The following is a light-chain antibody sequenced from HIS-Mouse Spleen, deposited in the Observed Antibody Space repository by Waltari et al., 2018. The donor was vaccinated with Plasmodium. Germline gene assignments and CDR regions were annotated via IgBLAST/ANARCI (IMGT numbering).Light chain of an antibody. Sequence: QSVLTQPPSVSAAPGQKVTISCSGGSPNIGHNPVPWYQQLPGTAPKLLIYDNNKRPSGIPDRFSGSKSGTSATLGITGLQTGDEADYYCGTWDSSLSAGVVFGGGTKLTVL. J-gene: IGLJ2*01. CDR1: SPNIGHNP. CDR3: GTWDSSLSAGVV. CDR2: DNN. V-gene: IGLV1-51*01.